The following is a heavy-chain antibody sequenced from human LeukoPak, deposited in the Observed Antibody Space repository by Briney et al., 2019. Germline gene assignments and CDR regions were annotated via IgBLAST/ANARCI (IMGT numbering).Heavy chain of an antibody. D-gene: IGHD3-10*01. Sequence: YPGGSLRLSCAASGFTFSSSAMSWVRQAPGKGLEWVSYISSSGSTIYYADSVKGRFTISRDNAKNSLYLQMNSLRAEDTAVYYCTRAYYFGSGSYKFPFDYWGQGTLVTVSS. CDR1: GFTFSSSA. CDR2: ISSSGSTI. J-gene: IGHJ4*02. CDR3: TRAYYFGSGSYKFPFDY. V-gene: IGHV3-48*03.